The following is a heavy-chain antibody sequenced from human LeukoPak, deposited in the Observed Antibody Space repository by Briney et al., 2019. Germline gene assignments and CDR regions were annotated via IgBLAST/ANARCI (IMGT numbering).Heavy chain of an antibody. CDR2: IYYSGST. CDR3: ARGLSSSGDSFDY. Sequence: SETLSLTCTVSGGSISSYYWSWIRQPPGKGLEWIGYIYYSGSTNYNPSLKSRVTISVDTSKNQFSLKLSSVTAADTAVYYCARGLSSSGDSFDYWGQGTLVTVSS. CDR1: GGSISSYY. D-gene: IGHD3-10*01. V-gene: IGHV4-59*12. J-gene: IGHJ4*02.